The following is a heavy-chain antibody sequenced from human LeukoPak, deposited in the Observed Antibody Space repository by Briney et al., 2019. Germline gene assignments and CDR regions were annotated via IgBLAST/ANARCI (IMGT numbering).Heavy chain of an antibody. CDR1: GYTFISYY. J-gene: IGHJ4*02. D-gene: IGHD6-13*01. CDR3: ASTSGYSSSWYYFDY. Sequence: ASVKVSCKASGYTFISYYIHWVRQAPGQGLEWMGIINPSGGSTSYAQRFQGRVTMTRDMSTGTVYMELSSLRSEDTAVYYCASTSGYSSSWYYFDYWGQGTPVTVSS. CDR2: INPSGGST. V-gene: IGHV1-46*01.